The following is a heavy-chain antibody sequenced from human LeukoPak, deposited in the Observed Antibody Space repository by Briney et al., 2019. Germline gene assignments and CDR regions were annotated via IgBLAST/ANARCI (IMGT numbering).Heavy chain of an antibody. J-gene: IGHJ3*02. CDR2: IYSGGST. CDR1: GLTASSNY. Sequence: LGRSLSPSRAASGLTASSNYMSWVRQAPGKGLEWGSVIYSGGSTYYADSVKGRFTISRDNSKNTLYLQMNSLRAEDTAVYYCARDLPLVGWEGAFDIWGQGTMVTVSS. D-gene: IGHD6-19*01. V-gene: IGHV3-53*01. CDR3: ARDLPLVGWEGAFDI.